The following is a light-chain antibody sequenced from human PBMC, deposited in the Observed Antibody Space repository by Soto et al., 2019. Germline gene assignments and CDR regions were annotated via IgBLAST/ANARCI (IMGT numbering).Light chain of an antibody. CDR2: GAS. CDR3: QQYGSSPTYT. Sequence: EIVLTQSPGTLSLSPGERATLSCRASQSVSSSYLGWYQQKPGQAPRLLIYGASSRATGIPDRFSGSGSGTDFTLTISRLEPEDFAVYYCQQYGSSPTYTFGQWTKLEIK. CDR1: QSVSSSY. V-gene: IGKV3-20*01. J-gene: IGKJ2*01.